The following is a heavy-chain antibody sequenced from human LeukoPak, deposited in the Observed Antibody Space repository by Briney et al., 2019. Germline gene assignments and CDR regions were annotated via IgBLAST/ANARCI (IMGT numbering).Heavy chain of an antibody. D-gene: IGHD1-26*01. CDR1: GFTFSSYA. Sequence: GGSLRLSCAASGFTFSSYAMSWVRQAPGKGLEWVSAISGSGGSTYYADSVKGRFTISRDNSKNTLYLQVNSLRAEDTAVYYCAKDRIGGSYYGHWGQGTLVTVSS. CDR3: AKDRIGGSYYGH. J-gene: IGHJ4*02. CDR2: ISGSGGST. V-gene: IGHV3-23*01.